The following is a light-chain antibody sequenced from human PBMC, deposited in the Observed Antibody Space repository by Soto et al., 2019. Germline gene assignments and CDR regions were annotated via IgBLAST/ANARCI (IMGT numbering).Light chain of an antibody. CDR2: DVS. Sequence: ESVLTQSPATLSLSPGERATLSCRASQSISGYLAWYQQRPGQAPRLLIYDVSNRATGIPARFSGGGSGTDFTLTITSLEPEDFAVYFCHQRYNWPRVTFGQGTRLENK. CDR3: HQRYNWPRVT. V-gene: IGKV3-11*01. CDR1: QSISGY. J-gene: IGKJ5*01.